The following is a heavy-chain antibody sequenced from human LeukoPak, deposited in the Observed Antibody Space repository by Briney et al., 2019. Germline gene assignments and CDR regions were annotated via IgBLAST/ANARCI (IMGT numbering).Heavy chain of an antibody. CDR3: ARGIKVVPAAITRGYYFDY. CDR2: INHSGST. Sequence: SETLSLTCAVYGGSFSGYYWSWIRQPPGKGLEWIGEINHSGSTNYNPSLKSRVTISVDTSKNQFSLKLSSVTAADTAVYYCARGIKVVPAAITRGYYFDYWGQGTLVTVSS. D-gene: IGHD2-2*01. CDR1: GGSFSGYY. J-gene: IGHJ4*02. V-gene: IGHV4-34*01.